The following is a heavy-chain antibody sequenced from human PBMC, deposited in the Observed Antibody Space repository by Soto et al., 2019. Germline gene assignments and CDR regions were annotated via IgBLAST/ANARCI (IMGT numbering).Heavy chain of an antibody. CDR3: TRAAIKGELLDY. CDR2: ISGSGGST. D-gene: IGHD1-26*01. CDR1: GFTFSSYA. J-gene: IGHJ4*02. V-gene: IGHV3-23*01. Sequence: PGGSLRLSCAASGFTFSSYAMSWVRQAPGKGLEWVSAISGSGGSTYYADYVKGRFTISRDNSKNTLYLQMNSLRAEDTAVYYCTRAAIKGELLDYWGQGTQVTVSS.